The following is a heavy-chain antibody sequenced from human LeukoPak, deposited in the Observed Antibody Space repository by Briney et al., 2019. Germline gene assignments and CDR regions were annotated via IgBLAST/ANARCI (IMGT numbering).Heavy chain of an antibody. CDR3: ARDREGFGESYFDY. D-gene: IGHD3-10*01. CDR1: GFTFSSYN. Sequence: PGGSLRLSCAASGFTFSSYNMNWVRQAPGKGLEWVSFISTSSSYIYYADSVKGQFTISRDNAKNSLYLQMNSLRAEDTAMYYCARDREGFGESYFDYWGQGTLVTVSS. J-gene: IGHJ4*02. CDR2: ISTSSSYI. V-gene: IGHV3-21*01.